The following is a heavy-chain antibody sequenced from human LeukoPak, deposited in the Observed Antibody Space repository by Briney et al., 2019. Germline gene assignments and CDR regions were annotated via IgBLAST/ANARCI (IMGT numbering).Heavy chain of an antibody. V-gene: IGHV3-9*01. J-gene: IGHJ4*02. CDR2: ISWNSGSI. CDR3: AKDRGSEQQLAEGFDY. Sequence: PGGSLRLSCAASEFTFDDYAMHWVRQAPGKGLEWVSGISWNSGSIGYADSVKGRFTISRDNAKNSLYLQMNSLRAEDTALYYCAKDRGSEQQLAEGFDYWGQGTLVTVSS. D-gene: IGHD6-13*01. CDR1: EFTFDDYA.